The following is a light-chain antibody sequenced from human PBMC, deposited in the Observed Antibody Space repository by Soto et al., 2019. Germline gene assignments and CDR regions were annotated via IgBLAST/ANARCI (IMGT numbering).Light chain of an antibody. CDR1: QSVSSN. J-gene: IGKJ1*01. CDR3: QQYDNWPWT. CDR2: GAS. Sequence: EIVLTQSPGTLSLSPGERATLSCRASQSVSSNLAWYQQKPGQAPRLLIYGASTRATTFPARFSGSGSGTDFNLTISSLQSEDFAVYYCQQYDNWPWTFGQGTKVDIK. V-gene: IGKV3-15*01.